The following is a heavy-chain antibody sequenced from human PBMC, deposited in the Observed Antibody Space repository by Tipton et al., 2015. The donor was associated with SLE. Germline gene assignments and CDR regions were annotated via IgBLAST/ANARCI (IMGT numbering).Heavy chain of an antibody. J-gene: IGHJ4*02. CDR1: GGSFSGYY. V-gene: IGHV4-34*01. D-gene: IGHD4-17*01. Sequence: AGLVKPSETLSLTCAVYGGSFSGYYWSWVRQPPGKGLEWIGEINHSGSTNYNPSLKSRVTISVDTSKNQFSLKLSSVTAADTAVYYCARDWDGDYEDYWGQGTLVTVSS. CDR2: INHSGST. CDR3: ARDWDGDYEDY.